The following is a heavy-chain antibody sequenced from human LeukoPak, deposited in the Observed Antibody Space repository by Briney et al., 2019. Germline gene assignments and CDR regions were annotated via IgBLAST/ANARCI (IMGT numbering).Heavy chain of an antibody. V-gene: IGHV3-64D*06. Sequence: GGSLRLFSSASGFTFSSYAMHWVRQAPGKGLEYVSAISSNGGSTYYADSVKGRFTISRDNSKNTLYLQMSSLRAEDTAVYYCVKDRRGSSGVGYFDYWGQGTLVTVSS. CDR2: ISSNGGST. J-gene: IGHJ4*02. CDR3: VKDRRGSSGVGYFDY. CDR1: GFTFSSYA. D-gene: IGHD6-6*01.